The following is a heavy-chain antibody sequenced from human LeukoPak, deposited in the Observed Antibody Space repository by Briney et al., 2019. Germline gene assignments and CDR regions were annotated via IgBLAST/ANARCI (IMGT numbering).Heavy chain of an antibody. CDR2: ISGSGGST. Sequence: WGAPRLSCAAPGFTLFSYAMSLGRQAPGEGVGWGSAISGSGGSTYYADSVKGRFTISRGNSKNTLYLQMNSLRAEDTAVYYCAKDWTPVVVAAPFDYWGQGTLVTVSS. CDR3: AKDWTPVVVAAPFDY. D-gene: IGHD2-15*01. J-gene: IGHJ4*02. V-gene: IGHV3-23*01. CDR1: GFTLFSYA.